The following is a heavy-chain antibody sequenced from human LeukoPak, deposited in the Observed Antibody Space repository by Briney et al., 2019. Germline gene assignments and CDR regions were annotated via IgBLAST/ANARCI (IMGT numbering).Heavy chain of an antibody. V-gene: IGHV4-4*07. Sequence: SETLSLTCTVSDDSINSYYWCWIRQPAGKGLQWIGRIHSSGSTNYNPSLKSQVTMSVDTSKNQFSLKLTSVTAADTAVYFCARGRRRGISCRGSSCYEGDWFDPWGQGILVTVSS. CDR3: ARGRRRGISCRGSSCYEGDWFDP. D-gene: IGHD2-2*01. CDR2: IHSSGST. J-gene: IGHJ5*02. CDR1: DDSINSYY.